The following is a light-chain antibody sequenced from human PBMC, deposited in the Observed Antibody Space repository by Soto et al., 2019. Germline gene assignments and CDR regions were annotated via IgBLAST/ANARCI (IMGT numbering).Light chain of an antibody. Sequence: DIQMTQSPSTLSASVGDRVTITCRASQSISSWLAWYQQKPGKAPKLLIYKASSLESGVPSRFSDSGSGTEFTRTISRLQHDDLATYYCQQYYSYSPWTFGQGTKVEIK. CDR3: QQYYSYSPWT. V-gene: IGKV1-5*03. J-gene: IGKJ1*01. CDR2: KAS. CDR1: QSISSW.